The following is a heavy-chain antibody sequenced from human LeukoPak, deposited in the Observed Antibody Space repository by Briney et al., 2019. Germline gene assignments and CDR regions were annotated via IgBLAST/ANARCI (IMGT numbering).Heavy chain of an antibody. V-gene: IGHV4-4*09. CDR2: IYTSGST. D-gene: IGHD3-22*01. CDR3: ARHYYDTSGYPSYYYYMDV. Sequence: SETLSLTCTVSGGSISSYYWGWIRQPPGKGLERIGCIYTSGSTKYNPSLKSRVTISADTSKNQFSLKLSSVTAADTAVYYCARHYYDTSGYPSYYYYMDVWGKGTTVTVSS. CDR1: GGSISSYY. J-gene: IGHJ6*03.